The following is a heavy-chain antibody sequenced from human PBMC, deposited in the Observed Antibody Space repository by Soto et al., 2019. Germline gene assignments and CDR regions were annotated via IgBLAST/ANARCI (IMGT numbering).Heavy chain of an antibody. V-gene: IGHV4-59*08. J-gene: IGHJ5*01. CDR2: IYYSGST. Sequence: SETLSLTCTVSGGSISSYYWSWIRQPPGKGLEWIGYIYYSGSTNYNPSLKSRVTISVDTSKNQFSLKLSSVTAADTAVYYWGRKYCTKVVCWFDSWGQEPLVTVP. CDR3: GRKYCTKVVCWFDS. CDR1: GGSISSYY. D-gene: IGHD2-8*01.